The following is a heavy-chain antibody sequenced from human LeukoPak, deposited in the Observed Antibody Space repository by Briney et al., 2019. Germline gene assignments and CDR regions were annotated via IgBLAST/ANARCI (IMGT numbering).Heavy chain of an antibody. CDR3: AKDLHYNDGRWEFDP. D-gene: IGHD5-24*01. Sequence: GGSLRLSCAGSEFSFSTFAMTWVRQPPGKGLEGFSGMVGGGDTYYADFVKGRFTITRDNSKNTVYLQMNSLRVEDTAIYYCAKDLHYNDGRWEFDPWGQGTLVTVSS. J-gene: IGHJ5*02. CDR1: EFSFSTFA. CDR2: MVGGGDT. V-gene: IGHV3-23*01.